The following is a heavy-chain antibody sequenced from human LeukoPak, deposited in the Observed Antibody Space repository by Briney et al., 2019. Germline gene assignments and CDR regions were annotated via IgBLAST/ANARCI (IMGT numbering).Heavy chain of an antibody. CDR2: INPSGGST. V-gene: IGHV1-46*01. Sequence: ASVKVSCKASGYTFTSYYMHWVRQAPGQGLEWMGIINPSGGSTSYAQKFQGRVTMTRDTSISTAYMGLSRLRSDDTAVYYCAREDTMVRGVIIVFDYWGQGTLVTVSS. D-gene: IGHD3-10*01. CDR3: AREDTMVRGVIIVFDY. CDR1: GYTFTSYY. J-gene: IGHJ4*02.